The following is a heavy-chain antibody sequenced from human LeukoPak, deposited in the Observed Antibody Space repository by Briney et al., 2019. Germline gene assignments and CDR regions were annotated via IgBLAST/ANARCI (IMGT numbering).Heavy chain of an antibody. CDR3: AKDESGELLPDC. CDR1: GFTFSSYG. V-gene: IGHV3-30*18. J-gene: IGHJ4*02. CDR2: ISYDGSNK. D-gene: IGHD3-10*01. Sequence: PGGSLRLSCAASGFTFSSYGMHWVRQAPGKGLEWVAVISYDGSNKYYADSVKGRFTISRDNSKNTLYLQMNSLRAEDTAVYYCAKDESGELLPDCWVRATLVSVSS.